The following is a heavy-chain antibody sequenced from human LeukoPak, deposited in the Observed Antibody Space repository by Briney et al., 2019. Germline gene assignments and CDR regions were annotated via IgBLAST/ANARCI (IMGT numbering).Heavy chain of an antibody. CDR1: ACTFSIYT. Sequence: GGGLRLSSAASACTFSIYTMNWVRHAPEKGREWGSYISSSRRTIYYTDSVKGRFHIYRENAKNSLYLQMNSLRAEDIAVYYCATLMAYWGQGTLVTVSS. D-gene: IGHD5-24*01. CDR2: ISSSRRTI. V-gene: IGHV3-48*04. J-gene: IGHJ4*02. CDR3: ATLMAY.